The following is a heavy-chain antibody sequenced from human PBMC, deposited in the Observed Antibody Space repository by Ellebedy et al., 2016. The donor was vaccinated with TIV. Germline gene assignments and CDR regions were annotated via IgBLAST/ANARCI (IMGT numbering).Heavy chain of an antibody. Sequence: SVKVSCXASGGTFSSYAISWVRQAPGQGLEWMGGIIPIFGTANYAQKFQGRVTITADESTSTAYMELSSLRSEDTAVYYCARDQGPYYYYYGMDVWGQGTTVTVSS. J-gene: IGHJ6*02. CDR2: IIPIFGTA. CDR1: GGTFSSYA. V-gene: IGHV1-69*13. CDR3: ARDQGPYYYYYGMDV.